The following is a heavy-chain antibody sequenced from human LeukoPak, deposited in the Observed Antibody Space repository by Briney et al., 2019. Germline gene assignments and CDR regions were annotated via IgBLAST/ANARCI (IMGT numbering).Heavy chain of an antibody. D-gene: IGHD6-25*01. CDR3: AKESRLHEYFQH. CDR1: GFTFSSHG. CDR2: ISYDGSNK. Sequence: GGSLRLSCAASGFTFSSHGMHWVRQAPGKGLEWVAVISYDGSNKYYADSVKGRFTISRDNSKNTLYLQMNSLRAEDTAVYYCAKESRLHEYFQHWGQGTLVTVSS. V-gene: IGHV3-30*18. J-gene: IGHJ1*01.